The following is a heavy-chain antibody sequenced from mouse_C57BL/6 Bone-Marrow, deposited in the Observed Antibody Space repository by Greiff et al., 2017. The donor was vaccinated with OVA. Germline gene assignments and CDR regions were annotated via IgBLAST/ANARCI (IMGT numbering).Heavy chain of an antibody. Sequence: FQLQQSGAELARPGASVKLSCKASGYTFTSYGISWVKQRTGQGLEWIGEIYPRSGNTYYTEMFKGKATLTADKSSSTAYMKLRSLTSEDSAVYFCARSTLTGYYAMDYWGQGTSVTVSS. CDR2: IYPRSGNT. J-gene: IGHJ4*01. CDR3: ARSTLTGYYAMDY. CDR1: GYTFTSYG. V-gene: IGHV1-81*01. D-gene: IGHD4-1*01.